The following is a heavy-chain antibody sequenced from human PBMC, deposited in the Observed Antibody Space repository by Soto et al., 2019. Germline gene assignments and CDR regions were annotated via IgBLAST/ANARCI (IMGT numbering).Heavy chain of an antibody. J-gene: IGHJ3*02. V-gene: IGHV3-74*01. CDR2: IDTYGRAT. CDR3: VRVLKSIGWDNDVFDI. Sequence: GGSLRLSCAASGFSLSGYWMHWVRQAPGKGLVWVSRIDTYGRATKYADSVEGRFSISKDNAENTLYLQMNNLRADDTAVYYCVRVLKSIGWDNDVFDIWGQGTMVTVSS. D-gene: IGHD6-19*01. CDR1: GFSLSGYW.